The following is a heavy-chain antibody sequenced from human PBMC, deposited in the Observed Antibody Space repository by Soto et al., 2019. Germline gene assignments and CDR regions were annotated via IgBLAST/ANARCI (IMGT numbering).Heavy chain of an antibody. CDR1: GGTFSSYA. D-gene: IGHD2-2*01. V-gene: IGHV1-3*01. CDR2: INAGNGNT. J-gene: IGHJ5*02. CDR3: ARDRVVVDGVYGIRWFDP. Sequence: ASVKVSCKASGGTFSSYAISWVRQAPGQRLEWMGWINAGNGNTKYSQKFQGRVTMTRDTPASTVDMELSSLRSEDTAVYYCARDRVVVDGVYGIRWFDPWGQGTLVTVS.